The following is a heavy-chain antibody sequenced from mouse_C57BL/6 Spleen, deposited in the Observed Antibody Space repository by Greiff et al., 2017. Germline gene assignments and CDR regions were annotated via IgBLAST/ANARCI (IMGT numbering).Heavy chain of an antibody. Sequence: EVKLMESGGGLVKPGGSLKLSCAASGFTFSDYGMHWVRQAPEKGLEWVAYISSGSSTIYYADTVKGRFTISRDNAKNTLFLQMTSLRSEDTAMYYCARDSNYVESLFAYWGQGTLVTVSA. D-gene: IGHD2-5*01. V-gene: IGHV5-17*01. CDR1: GFTFSDYG. CDR3: ARDSNYVESLFAY. J-gene: IGHJ3*01. CDR2: ISSGSSTI.